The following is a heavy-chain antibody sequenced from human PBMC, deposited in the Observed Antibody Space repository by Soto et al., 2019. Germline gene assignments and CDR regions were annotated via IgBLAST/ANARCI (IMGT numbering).Heavy chain of an antibody. CDR3: ARTIEDIRCLDY. CDR2: ISAYNGNT. V-gene: IGHV1-18*01. CDR1: GYTFTSYG. D-gene: IGHD4-17*01. Sequence: QVQLVQSGAEVKKPGASVKVSCKASGYTFTSYGISWVRQAPGQGLEWMGWISAYNGNTNYAQQLQGRVNMTTDTHTSTAYMERRSLRSDDTAVYYCARTIEDIRCLDYWGQGTLVTVSS. J-gene: IGHJ4*02.